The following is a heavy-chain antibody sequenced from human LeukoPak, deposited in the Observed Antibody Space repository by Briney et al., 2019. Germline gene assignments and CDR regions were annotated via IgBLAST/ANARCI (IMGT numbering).Heavy chain of an antibody. CDR1: GSMYNYH. J-gene: IGHJ4*02. D-gene: IGHD1-26*01. CDR2: IHYSGST. Sequence: SETLSLTCTVSGSMYNYHWSWIRQPPGKGLERIGYIHYSGSTNYNPSLKSRVTMSLDTSKNQVSLKLNSVTAADTAVYYCARHISSGGTYAHFDYWGQGTLVTVSS. CDR3: ARHISSGGTYAHFDY. V-gene: IGHV4-59*08.